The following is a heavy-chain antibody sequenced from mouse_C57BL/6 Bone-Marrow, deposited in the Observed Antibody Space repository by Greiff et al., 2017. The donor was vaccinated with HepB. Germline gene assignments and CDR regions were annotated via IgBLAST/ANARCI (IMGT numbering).Heavy chain of an antibody. V-gene: IGHV10-3*01. Sequence: GGGLVQPKGSLKLSCAASGFTFNTYAMHWVRQAPGKGLEWVARIRSKSSNYATYYADSVKDRFTISRDDSQSMLYLQMNNLKTEDTAMYYCVRDRPYYYGSSFQLAWFAYWGQGTLVTVSA. CDR3: VRDRPYYYGSSFQLAWFAY. D-gene: IGHD1-1*01. CDR2: IRSKSSNYAT. J-gene: IGHJ3*01. CDR1: GFTFNTYA.